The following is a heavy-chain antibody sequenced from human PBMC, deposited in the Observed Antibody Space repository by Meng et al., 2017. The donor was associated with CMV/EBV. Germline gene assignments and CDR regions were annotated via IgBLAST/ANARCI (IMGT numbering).Heavy chain of an antibody. CDR1: GFTFSSYS. CDR2: ISSSSYI. CDR3: ARVGTRFLEWLS. D-gene: IGHD3-3*01. V-gene: IGHV3-21*01. Sequence: GESLKISCAASGFTFSSYSMNWVRQAPGKGLEWVSSISSSSYIYYADSVKGRFTISRDNAKNSLYLQMNSLRAEDTAMYYCARVGTRFLEWLSWGQGTLVTVSS. J-gene: IGHJ4*02.